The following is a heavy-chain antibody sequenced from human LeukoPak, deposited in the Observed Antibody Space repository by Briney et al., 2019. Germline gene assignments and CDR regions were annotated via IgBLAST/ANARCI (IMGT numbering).Heavy chain of an antibody. CDR3: AKAAYDFWSGYCPFDY. Sequence: GGSLRLSCAASGFTFSSYGMHWVRQAPGKGLEWVAVISYDGSNKYYADSVKGRFTISRDNSKNTLYLQMNSLRAEDTAVYYCAKAAYDFWSGYCPFDYWGQGTLVTVSS. V-gene: IGHV3-30*18. J-gene: IGHJ4*02. CDR1: GFTFSSYG. CDR2: ISYDGSNK. D-gene: IGHD3-3*01.